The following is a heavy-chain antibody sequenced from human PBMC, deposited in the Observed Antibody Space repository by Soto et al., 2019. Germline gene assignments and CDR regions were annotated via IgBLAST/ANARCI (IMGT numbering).Heavy chain of an antibody. CDR2: ISTYNGNT. Sequence: QVQLVQSGAEVKKPGASVKVSCKTSGYTFTMYGISWVRQAPEQGLEWMGWISTYNGNTNSAQKFQGGVTMTTDTSTSTAYMELRSLRSDDTAVYYCARSPYTNSWYYVDYWGQGTLVTVSS. CDR3: ARSPYTNSWYYVDY. V-gene: IGHV1-18*01. J-gene: IGHJ4*02. CDR1: GYTFTMYG. D-gene: IGHD6-13*01.